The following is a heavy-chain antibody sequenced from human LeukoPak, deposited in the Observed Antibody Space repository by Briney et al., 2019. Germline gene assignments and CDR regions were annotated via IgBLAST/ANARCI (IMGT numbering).Heavy chain of an antibody. D-gene: IGHD6-13*01. V-gene: IGHV3-23*01. J-gene: IGHJ6*03. CDR3: AKDVRYSSSWYCYMDV. CDR1: GFTFSSYA. CDR2: ISGSGGST. Sequence: GGSLRLSCAASGFTFSSYAMSWVRQAPGKGLEWVSAISGSGGSTYYADSVKGRFAISRDNSKNTLYLQMNSLRAEDTAVYYCAKDVRYSSSWYCYMDVWGKGTTVTVSS.